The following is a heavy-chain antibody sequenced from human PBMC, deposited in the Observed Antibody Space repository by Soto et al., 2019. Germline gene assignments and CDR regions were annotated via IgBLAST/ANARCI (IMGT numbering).Heavy chain of an antibody. V-gene: IGHV4-39*01. Sequence: QMQLQESGPGLVKPSETLSLTCTVSNGSISTTSYNWGWIRQSPGKGLEGIGTIFYTGTTSYNPSLKSRVTITVDTSINQFSLKLASVTAADTAVYYVASHGSFWGQGILVVVSS. J-gene: IGHJ4*02. CDR1: NGSISTTSYN. D-gene: IGHD3-16*02. CDR3: ASHGSF. CDR2: IFYTGTT.